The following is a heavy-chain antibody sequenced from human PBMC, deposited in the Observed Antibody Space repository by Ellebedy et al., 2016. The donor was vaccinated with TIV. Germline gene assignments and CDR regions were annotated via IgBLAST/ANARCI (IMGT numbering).Heavy chain of an antibody. Sequence: PGGSLRLSCAASGFNFRSYWMTWVRQAPGKGLEWVAKIRQEGDEIYYVESVKGRFTISRDNAKNSLFLQMTSLRVEDTDVYYCARRASYGDYAVQVNPWFDPWGQGTLVTVSS. CDR1: GFNFRSYW. J-gene: IGHJ5*02. D-gene: IGHD4-17*01. CDR2: IRQEGDEI. CDR3: ARRASYGDYAVQVNPWFDP. V-gene: IGHV3-7*01.